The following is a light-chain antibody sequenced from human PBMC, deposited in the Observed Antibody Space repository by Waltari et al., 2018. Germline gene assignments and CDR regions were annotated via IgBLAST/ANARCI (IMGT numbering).Light chain of an antibody. CDR2: DVS. J-gene: IGLJ2*01. Sequence: QSALTQPASVSGSPGQSITISCTGTSSDIGYYNYVSWYQQHPGKAPKIMIYDVSNRPSGVSNRFSGSKSGNTASLTISGLQAEDEADYYCSSYTASTTLICGGGTKLTVL. V-gene: IGLV2-14*01. CDR1: SSDIGYYNY. CDR3: SSYTASTTLI.